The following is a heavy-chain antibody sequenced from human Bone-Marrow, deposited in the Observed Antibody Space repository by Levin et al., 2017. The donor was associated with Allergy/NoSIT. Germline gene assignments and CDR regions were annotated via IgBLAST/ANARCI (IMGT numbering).Heavy chain of an antibody. V-gene: IGHV3-30*03. CDR2: ISYDGTNK. D-gene: IGHD5-18*01. CDR1: GFTFSTYG. CDR3: ARAGTAMSTGALDI. Sequence: AGGSLRLSCAASGFTFSTYGLHWVRQAPGKGLEWVAVISYDGTNKYYADSVKGRFTISRDNSKNTLYLQMNSLRAEDTAVFYCARAGTAMSTGALDIWGQGTVVTVSS. J-gene: IGHJ3*02.